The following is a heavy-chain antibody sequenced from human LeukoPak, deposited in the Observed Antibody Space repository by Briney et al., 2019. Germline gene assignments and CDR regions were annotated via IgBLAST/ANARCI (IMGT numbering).Heavy chain of an antibody. V-gene: IGHV3-7*01. CDR3: ARVNYDDYVFDF. J-gene: IGHJ4*02. CDR2: IMQDGSEK. CDR1: GFNFSSYW. D-gene: IGHD4-17*01. Sequence: AGGSLRLSCAVSGFNFSSYWMSWVRQAPGKGLVWVANIMQDGSEKFYVDSVKGRFTISRDNAKNSVYLQMNSLRAEDTALYYCARVNYDDYVFDFWGQGTLVTVSS.